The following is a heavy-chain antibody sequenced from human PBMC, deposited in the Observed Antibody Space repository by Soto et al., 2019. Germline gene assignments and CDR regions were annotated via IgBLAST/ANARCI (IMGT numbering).Heavy chain of an antibody. V-gene: IGHV4-61*08. CDR3: ARALALWSSGYFYFDY. CDR1: GGSMSSEGYY. J-gene: IGHJ4*02. CDR2: IYYSGLT. Sequence: SETLSLTCTVSGGSMSSEGYYWSWIRQHPGKGLEWIGYIYYSGLTDYNPSLKSRVTISLDTSRNQFSLKLNSVTAADTAVYYCARALALWSSGYFYFDYWGLGTLVTVSS. D-gene: IGHD5-12*01.